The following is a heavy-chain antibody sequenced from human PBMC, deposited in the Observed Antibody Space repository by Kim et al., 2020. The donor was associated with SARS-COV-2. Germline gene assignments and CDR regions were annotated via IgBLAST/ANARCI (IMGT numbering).Heavy chain of an antibody. D-gene: IGHD6-13*01. CDR1: GFTFSDYY. CDR2: ISSSHSTI. CDR3: ARDSRAAGYYYGMDV. V-gene: IGHV3-11*01. J-gene: IGHJ6*02. Sequence: GGSLRLSCAASGFTFSDYYMSWIRQAPGKGLEWVSYISSSHSTIYYADSVKGRFTISRDNAKNSLYLQMNSLRAEDTAVYYCARDSRAAGYYYGMDVWGQGTTVTVSS.